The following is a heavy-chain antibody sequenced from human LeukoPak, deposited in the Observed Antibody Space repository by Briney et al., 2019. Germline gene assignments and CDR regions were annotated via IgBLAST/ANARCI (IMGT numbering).Heavy chain of an antibody. J-gene: IGHJ4*02. Sequence: SEILSLTCTVSGGSISSYYWSLLRQPPGKGLELIGYIYYSGSTDYNPSLKSRVTISVDTSKNRFSLRLSSVTAADTAVYYCARVRALSYYDSSGDLYYFDYWGQGTLVTVSS. CDR3: ARVRALSYYDSSGDLYYFDY. V-gene: IGHV4-59*01. CDR1: GGSISSYY. CDR2: IYYSGST. D-gene: IGHD3-22*01.